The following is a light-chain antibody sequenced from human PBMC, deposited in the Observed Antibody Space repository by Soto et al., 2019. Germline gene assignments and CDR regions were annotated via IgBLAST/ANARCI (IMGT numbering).Light chain of an antibody. V-gene: IGKV3-20*01. Sequence: EIVLTQSPGTLSLSPGERATLSCRASQSVSSSYLAWYQQKPGQAPRLLIYGASSRATGIPERFSGSGSGXXXXXXXXXXEPEDFAVYYCQQYGSSPPRWTFGQGTKVEIK. J-gene: IGKJ1*01. CDR3: QQYGSSPPRWT. CDR1: QSVSSSY. CDR2: GAS.